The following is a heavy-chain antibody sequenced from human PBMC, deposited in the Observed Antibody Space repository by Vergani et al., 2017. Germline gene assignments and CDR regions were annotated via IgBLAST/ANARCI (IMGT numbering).Heavy chain of an antibody. CDR1: GFTFSSYG. J-gene: IGHJ4*02. D-gene: IGHD4-17*01. CDR3: AGGPAKDYGDYDHFDY. V-gene: IGHV3-33*01. CDR2: IWYDGSNK. Sequence: QVQLVESGGGVVQPGRSLRLSCAASGFTFSSYGMHWVRQAPGKGLEWVAVIWYDGSNKYYADSVKGRFTISRDNSKNTLYLQMNSLRAEDTAVYYCAGGPAKDYGDYDHFDYWGQGTLVTVSS.